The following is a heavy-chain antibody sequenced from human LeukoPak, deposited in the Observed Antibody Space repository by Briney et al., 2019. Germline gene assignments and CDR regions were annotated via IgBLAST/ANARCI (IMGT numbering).Heavy chain of an antibody. CDR1: GYTFTGYY. CDR3: ARDSRRFSNDLDY. V-gene: IGHV1-2*02. J-gene: IGHJ4*02. Sequence: GASVKVSCKASGYTFTGYYMHWVRQAPGQGLEWMGWINPNSGGTNYAQKFQGRVTMTRDTSISTAYMELSRLRSDDTAVYYCARDSRRFSNDLDYWGQGILVTVSS. CDR2: INPNSGGT. D-gene: IGHD1-1*01.